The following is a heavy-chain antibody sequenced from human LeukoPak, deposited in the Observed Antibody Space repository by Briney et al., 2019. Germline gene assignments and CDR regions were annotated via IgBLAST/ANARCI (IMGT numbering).Heavy chain of an antibody. D-gene: IGHD6-25*01. CDR2: IYYSGST. CDR3: ARAAWFDP. J-gene: IGHJ5*02. CDR1: GGSISSYY. V-gene: IGHV4-59*01. Sequence: SETLSLTCTVSGGSISSYYWSWIRQPPGKGLEWIGYIYYSGSTNYNPSLKSRDTISVDTSKNQFSLKLSSVTAADTAVYYCARAAWFDPWGQGTLVTVSS.